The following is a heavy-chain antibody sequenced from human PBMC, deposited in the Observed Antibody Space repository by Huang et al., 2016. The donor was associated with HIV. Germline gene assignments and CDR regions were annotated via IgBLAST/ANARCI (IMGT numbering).Heavy chain of an antibody. CDR2: SYWNDDK. CDR3: AHRGGSGSYYYGYYFDY. V-gene: IGHV2-5*01. J-gene: IGHJ4*02. D-gene: IGHD3-10*01. CDR1: GFSLTTSGVG. Sequence: QITLKESGPTLAQPTQTLTLTSTFSGFSLTTSGVGVGWIRQPPGKALERLALSYWNDDKRNSPSLKSRLTITKDTSENQVVLTVTNIDPVDTATYYCAHRGGSGSYYYGYYFDYWGQGTLVTVSS.